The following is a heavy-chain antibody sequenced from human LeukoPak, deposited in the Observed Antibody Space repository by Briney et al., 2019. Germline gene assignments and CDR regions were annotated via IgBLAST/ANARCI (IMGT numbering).Heavy chain of an antibody. CDR2: VSYSGST. CDR1: GGSISSSNW. Sequence: PSETLSLTCAVSGGSISSSNWWSCVRQPPGKGLEWIGYVSYSGSTNYNPSLKSRVTISVDTSKSQFSLKLSSVTAADTAVYYCARDRYCSGGICYSGRFDPWGQGTLVTVSS. D-gene: IGHD2-15*01. CDR3: ARDRYCSGGICYSGRFDP. V-gene: IGHV4-4*02. J-gene: IGHJ5*02.